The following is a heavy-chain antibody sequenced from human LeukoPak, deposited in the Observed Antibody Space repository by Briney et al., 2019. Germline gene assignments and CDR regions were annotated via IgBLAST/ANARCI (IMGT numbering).Heavy chain of an antibody. D-gene: IGHD1-1*01. V-gene: IGHV3-33*01. CDR1: GFTFSSYG. J-gene: IGHJ4*02. CDR2: IWYDGSNK. Sequence: GGSLRLSCAASGFTFSSYGMHWVRQAPGKGLEWVAVIWYDGSNKYYTDSVKGRFTISRDNAKNSLYLQMNSLRAEDTAVYYCARDPSPPVYTSGPFDYWGQGTLVTVSS. CDR3: ARDPSPPVYTSGPFDY.